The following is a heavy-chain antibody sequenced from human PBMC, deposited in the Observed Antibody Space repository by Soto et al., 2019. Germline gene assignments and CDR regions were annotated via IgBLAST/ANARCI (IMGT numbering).Heavy chain of an antibody. CDR1: GFTFSDHY. Sequence: PGGSLRLSCAASGFTFSDHYMDWVRQAPGKGLEWVGRTRNKANSYTTEYAASVKGRFTISRDDSKNSLYLQMNSLKTEDTAVYYCASSPRGYYDFWSGYYTSPAEGYYMDVWGKGATVTVSS. V-gene: IGHV3-72*01. D-gene: IGHD3-3*01. CDR3: ASSPRGYYDFWSGYYTSPAEGYYMDV. J-gene: IGHJ6*03. CDR2: TRNKANSYTT.